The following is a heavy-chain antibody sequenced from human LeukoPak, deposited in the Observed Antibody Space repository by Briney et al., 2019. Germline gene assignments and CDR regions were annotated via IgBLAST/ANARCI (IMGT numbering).Heavy chain of an antibody. CDR2: IYPGDSDT. D-gene: IGHD1-26*01. Sequence: GESLKISCKGSGYSFTNFWIGWVRQMPGKGLEWMGTIYPGDSDTRYSPSFQGQVTISADKSISTAYLQWSSLKASDTAMYYCARHRGSEWELRYLDYWGQGTLVTVSS. CDR3: ARHRGSEWELRYLDY. CDR1: GYSFTNFW. J-gene: IGHJ4*02. V-gene: IGHV5-51*01.